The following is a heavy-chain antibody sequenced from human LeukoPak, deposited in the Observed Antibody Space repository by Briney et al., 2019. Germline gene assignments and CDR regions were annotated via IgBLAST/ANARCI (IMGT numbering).Heavy chain of an antibody. CDR3: AKDKGYSGRTSGIEV. V-gene: IGHV3-30*18. CDR1: GFTFSDYG. CDR2: VSYDGRDE. Sequence: GGSLRLSCAGSGFTFSDYGMHWVRQAPGKGLEWVAVVSYDGRDEVYAESVKGRFTISRDNVKNILFLQMDNVRVEDSAEYFCAKDKGYSGRTSGIEVWGRGTTVVVS. J-gene: IGHJ6*02. D-gene: IGHD1-26*01.